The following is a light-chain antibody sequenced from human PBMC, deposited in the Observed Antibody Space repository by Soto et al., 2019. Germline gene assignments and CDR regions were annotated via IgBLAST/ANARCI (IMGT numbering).Light chain of an antibody. V-gene: IGKV3-20*01. CDR2: GAS. CDR1: GYVAGSY. J-gene: IGKJ1*01. Sequence: EIVLTQSPGSLSLSPGERATLSCRASGYVAGSYLAWYQQKPGQAPRLLIYGASSRATGIPDRFSGSGSGTEFTLTISRLEPVDLAVYYCQQYGNSPWTFGQGTKVVIK. CDR3: QQYGNSPWT.